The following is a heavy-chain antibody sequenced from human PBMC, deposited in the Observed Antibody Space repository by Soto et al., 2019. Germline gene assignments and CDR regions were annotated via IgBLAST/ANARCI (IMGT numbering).Heavy chain of an antibody. J-gene: IGHJ3*02. CDR3: ARDKVVTMVRGVITPSDAFDI. V-gene: IGHV1-3*01. CDR1: GYTFTSYA. D-gene: IGHD3-10*01. CDR2: INAGNGNT. Sequence: GASVKVSCKASGYTFTSYAMHWVRQAPGQRLEWMGWINAGNGNTKYSQIFQGRVTFTRDTSASTAYMELSSLRSEDTAVYYCARDKVVTMVRGVITPSDAFDIWGQGTMVTVSS.